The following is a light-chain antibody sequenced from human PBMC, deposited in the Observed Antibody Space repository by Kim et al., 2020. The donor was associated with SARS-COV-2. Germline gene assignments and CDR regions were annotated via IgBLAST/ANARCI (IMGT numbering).Light chain of an antibody. CDR1: SLRSYY. V-gene: IGLV3-19*01. CDR3: NSRDSSGNPVV. CDR2: GKN. Sequence: SSELTQDPAVSVALGQTVRITCQGDSLRSYYASWYQQKPGQATVLVIYGKNNRPSGIPDRFSGSSSGNTASLTITGAQAEDEADYYCNSRDSSGNPVVFGGGTRLTVL. J-gene: IGLJ2*01.